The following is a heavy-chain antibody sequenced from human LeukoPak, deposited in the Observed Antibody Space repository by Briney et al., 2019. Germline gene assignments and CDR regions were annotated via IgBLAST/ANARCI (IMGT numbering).Heavy chain of an antibody. V-gene: IGHV4-30-2*01. J-gene: IGHJ4*02. CDR3: ASSPHYYYDSSGYYDYFDY. CDR1: GGSISSGGYY. Sequence: SETLSLTCTVSGGSISSGGYYWSWIRQHPGKGLEWIGYIYHSGSTYYNPSLKSRVTISVDRSKNQFSLKLSSVTAADTAVYYCASSPHYYYDSSGYYDYFDYWGQGTLVTVSS. CDR2: IYHSGST. D-gene: IGHD3-22*01.